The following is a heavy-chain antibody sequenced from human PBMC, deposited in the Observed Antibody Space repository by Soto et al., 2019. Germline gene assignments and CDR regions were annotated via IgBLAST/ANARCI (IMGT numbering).Heavy chain of an antibody. CDR2: ISAYNGNT. V-gene: IGHV1-18*01. CDR3: AKSNAVQYWLLIGY. D-gene: IGHD3-22*01. CDR1: GYTFTSYG. J-gene: IGHJ4*02. Sequence: ASVKVSCKASGYTFTSYGISWVRQAPGQGLEWMGWISAYNGNTNYAQKLQGRVTMTTDTSTSTAYMELRSLRAEDTAVYYCAKSNAVQYWLLIGYWGQGTLVTVSS.